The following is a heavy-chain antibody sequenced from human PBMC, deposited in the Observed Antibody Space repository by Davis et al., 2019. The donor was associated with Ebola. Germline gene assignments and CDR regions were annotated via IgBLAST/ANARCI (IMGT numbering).Heavy chain of an antibody. CDR2: INPSGGST. CDR1: GYTFTSYY. J-gene: IGHJ4*02. Sequence: ASVKVSCKASGYTFTSYYMHWVRQAPGQGLEWMGIINPSGGSTSYAQKFQGRVTMTRDTSTSTVYMELSGLRSEDTAVYYCARSRFGGGNVRGFGDYWGQGTLVTVSS. D-gene: IGHD4-23*01. CDR3: ARSRFGGGNVRGFGDY. V-gene: IGHV1-46*01.